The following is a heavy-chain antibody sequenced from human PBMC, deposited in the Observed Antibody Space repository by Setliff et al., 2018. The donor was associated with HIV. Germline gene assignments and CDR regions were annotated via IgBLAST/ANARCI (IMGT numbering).Heavy chain of an antibody. CDR1: GGTFSSYA. CDR3: SYYDSSGSDRNFDY. J-gene: IGHJ4*02. V-gene: IGHV1-69*05. CDR2: IIPIFGTA. Sequence: SVKVSCKASGGTFSSYAINWVRQAPGQGLEWMGGIIPIFGTANYAQKFQGRVTITTDDSTSTAYMELSSLRSEDTAVYYCSYYDSSGSDRNFDYWGQGTQVTVSS. D-gene: IGHD3-22*01.